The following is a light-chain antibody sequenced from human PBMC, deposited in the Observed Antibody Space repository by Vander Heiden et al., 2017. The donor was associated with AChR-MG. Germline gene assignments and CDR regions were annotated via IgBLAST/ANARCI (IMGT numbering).Light chain of an antibody. CDR1: KIESYS. CDR3: QVWETNRGV. CDR2: HDS. Sequence: SYVLSQPPSVSVAPGKTARLTCGGDKIESYSVHWYQQRPGQAPVLVMSHDSDRPSGIPDRFSGSNSGNKATLSITRVEAGDEADYYCQVWETNRGVFGGGTKLTVL. J-gene: IGLJ3*02. V-gene: IGLV3-21*01.